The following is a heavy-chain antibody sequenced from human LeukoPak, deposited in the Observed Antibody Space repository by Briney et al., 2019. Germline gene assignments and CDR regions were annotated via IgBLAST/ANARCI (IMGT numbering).Heavy chain of an antibody. CDR3: AGLRGRPHAFDI. V-gene: IGHV3-30-3*01. D-gene: IGHD5-12*01. CDR2: ISYDGSNK. CDR1: GFTFSSYA. J-gene: IGHJ3*02. Sequence: PGRSLRLSCAASGFTFSSYAMHWVRQAPGKGLEWVAVISYDGSNKYYADSVKGRFTISRDNSKNTLYLQMNSLRAEGTAVYYCAGLRGRPHAFDIWGQGTVVTVSS.